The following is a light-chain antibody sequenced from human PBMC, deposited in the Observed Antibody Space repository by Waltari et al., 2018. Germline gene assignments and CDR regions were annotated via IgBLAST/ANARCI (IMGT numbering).Light chain of an antibody. CDR1: SRAVGGYKY. CDR3: SSSVGSNNLHVV. CDR2: EVS. J-gene: IGLJ2*01. V-gene: IGLV2-8*01. Sequence: QSALTQPPSASGSPGQSVPISCTGTSRAVGGYKYVSWYRQHPGKAPKLMLYEVSTRPAGVPDRFSGSKSGNTASLTVSGLQAEDEADYYCSSSVGSNNLHVVFGGGTKLTVL.